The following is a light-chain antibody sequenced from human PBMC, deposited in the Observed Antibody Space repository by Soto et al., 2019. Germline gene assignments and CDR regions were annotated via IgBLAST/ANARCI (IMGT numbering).Light chain of an antibody. CDR3: QQYEDLPLT. Sequence: DIQLTQSPSSLSASVGDRVTITCQASQDINNYLNWYLQKPGKAPKLLMFDASSVETVVPSRFSGSGSGTHFTFTISSLEPEDIAPDHCQQYEDLPLTFGGGTRVELK. CDR1: QDINNY. J-gene: IGKJ4*01. CDR2: DAS. V-gene: IGKV1-33*01.